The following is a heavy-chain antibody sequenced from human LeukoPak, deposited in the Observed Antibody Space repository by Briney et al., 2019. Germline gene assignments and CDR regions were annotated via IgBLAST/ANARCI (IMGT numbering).Heavy chain of an antibody. CDR3: ARRAIRRRNYYGSGSYNWFDP. V-gene: IGHV4-34*01. CDR1: GGSFSGYY. D-gene: IGHD3-10*01. Sequence: SETLSLTCAVYGGSFSGYYWSWIRQPPGKGLEWIGEINHSGSTNCNPSLKSRVTISVDTSKNQFSLKLSSVTAADTAVYYCARRAIRRRNYYGSGSYNWFDPWGQGTLVTVSS. CDR2: INHSGST. J-gene: IGHJ5*02.